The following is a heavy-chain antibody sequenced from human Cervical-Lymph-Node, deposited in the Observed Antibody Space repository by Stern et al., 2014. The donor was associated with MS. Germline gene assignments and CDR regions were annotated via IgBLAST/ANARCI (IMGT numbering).Heavy chain of an antibody. Sequence: EVQLVESGGGLVQPGRSLRLSCAASGFTFDDYAMHWVRQAPGKGLEWVSGIGWRSGSIGYADSVKGRFTISRDNAKKSLYLQMNNLRAEDTALYYCAKELDTLLGVVYRAYGMDVWGHGTMVTVSS. V-gene: IGHV3-9*01. CDR2: IGWRSGSI. D-gene: IGHD3-3*01. CDR1: GFTFDDYA. J-gene: IGHJ6*02. CDR3: AKELDTLLGVVYRAYGMDV.